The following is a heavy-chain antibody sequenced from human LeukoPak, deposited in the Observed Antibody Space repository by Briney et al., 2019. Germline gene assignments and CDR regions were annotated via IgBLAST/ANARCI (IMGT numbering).Heavy chain of an antibody. CDR2: ISYDGSNK. V-gene: IGHV3-30*18. CDR3: AKGRPYPAVGSSHFDY. J-gene: IGHJ4*02. CDR1: GFTFSSYG. D-gene: IGHD3-10*01. Sequence: GGSLRLSCAASGFTFSSYGMHWVRQAPGKGLEWVAVISYDGSNKYYADSVKGRFTISRDNPKNTLYLQMNSLGAEDTAVYYCAKGRPYPAVGSSHFDYWGQGTLVTVSS.